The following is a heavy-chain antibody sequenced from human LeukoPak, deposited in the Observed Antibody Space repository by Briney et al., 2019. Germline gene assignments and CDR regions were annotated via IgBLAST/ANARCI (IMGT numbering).Heavy chain of an antibody. V-gene: IGHV5-51*01. J-gene: IGHJ4*02. CDR1: GHRFTSNW. CDR2: IYPADSDT. Sequence: GESLKISCKGSGHRFTSNWIGWVRHMPGKGLEWMGIIYPADSDTRYSPSFQGQVTISADKSLTTAYLQWSSLKASDAAMYYCARQDPAGEYYFDHWGQGTLVTVST. D-gene: IGHD3-10*01. CDR3: ARQDPAGEYYFDH.